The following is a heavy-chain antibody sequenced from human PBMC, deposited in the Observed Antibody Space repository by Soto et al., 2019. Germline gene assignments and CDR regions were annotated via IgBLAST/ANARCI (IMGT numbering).Heavy chain of an antibody. V-gene: IGHV1-3*01. D-gene: IGHD2-15*01. CDR2: INAGNGNT. CDR3: AREVFFFQAEDGIRDTVPVSAFLLNRSSDL. J-gene: IGHJ2*01. Sequence: RLEWMGWINAGNGNTKYSQKFQGRVTITRDTSASTAYMELSSLRSEDTAVYYCAREVFFFQAEDGIRDTVPVSAFLLNRSSDL.